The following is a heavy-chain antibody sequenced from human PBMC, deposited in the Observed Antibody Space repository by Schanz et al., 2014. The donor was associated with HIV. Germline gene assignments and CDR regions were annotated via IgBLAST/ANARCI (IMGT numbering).Heavy chain of an antibody. D-gene: IGHD4-17*01. Sequence: VRLVESGGGVVRPGRSLRLSCAASGFTFDSYGMHWVRQAPGKGLEWVANIKEDGSEKYHADSVKGRFTISRDNAKNSLFLQMESLRAEDTAVYGCARQGLRFSFWLDYWGQGTPVTVS. J-gene: IGHJ4*02. V-gene: IGHV3-7*01. CDR3: ARQGLRFSFWLDY. CDR2: IKEDGSEK. CDR1: GFTFDSYG.